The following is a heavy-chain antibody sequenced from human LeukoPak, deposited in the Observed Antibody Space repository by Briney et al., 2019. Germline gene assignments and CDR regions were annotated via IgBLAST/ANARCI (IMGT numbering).Heavy chain of an antibody. J-gene: IGHJ6*03. D-gene: IGHD6-13*01. CDR3: AKVRSWERYYMDV. V-gene: IGHV3-23*01. Sequence: GGSLRLSCAASGFAFRSYSMNWVRQAPGKGLEWVSAISGSGGSTYYAYSVKGRFTVSRDNSKNTLYLQMNSLRAEDTAVYYCAKVRSWERYYMDVWGKGTTVTVSS. CDR1: GFAFRSYS. CDR2: ISGSGGST.